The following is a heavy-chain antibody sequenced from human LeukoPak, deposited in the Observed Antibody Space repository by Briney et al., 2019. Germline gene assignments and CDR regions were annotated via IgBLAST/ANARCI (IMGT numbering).Heavy chain of an antibody. CDR2: IRYDGSNK. Sequence: GGSLRLSCAASGFTFSSYGMHWVRQAPGKGLEWVAFIRYDGSNKYHADSVKGRFTISRDNSKNTLYLQMNSLRAEDTAVYYCARTERLSYGDFPFDYWGQGTLVTVSS. CDR3: ARTERLSYGDFPFDY. CDR1: GFTFSSYG. D-gene: IGHD4-17*01. V-gene: IGHV3-30*02. J-gene: IGHJ4*02.